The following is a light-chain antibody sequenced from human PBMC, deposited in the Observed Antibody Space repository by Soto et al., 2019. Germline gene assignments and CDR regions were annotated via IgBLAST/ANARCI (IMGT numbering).Light chain of an antibody. CDR3: QQYGSSPGT. Sequence: EIVLTQSPGTLSLSPGERAILSCRASQSITDTNLAWYQQKPGQAPRLLIRNVFIRATGIPDRFSGSGSGTDFTLTISRLEPVDFAVYYCQQYGSSPGTFGQGTKVEIK. V-gene: IGKV3-20*01. J-gene: IGKJ1*01. CDR2: NVF. CDR1: QSITDTN.